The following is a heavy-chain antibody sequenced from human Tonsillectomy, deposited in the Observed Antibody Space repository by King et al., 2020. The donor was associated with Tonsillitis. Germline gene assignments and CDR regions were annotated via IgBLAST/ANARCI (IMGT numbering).Heavy chain of an antibody. J-gene: IGHJ4*02. V-gene: IGHV4-30-2*01. Sequence: QLQESGSGLVKPSQTLSLTCAVSGGAISRGGYSWSWIRQAPGKGLEWIGYIYHSGSTYYNPSLKSRVTISVDRSKNQFSMKLSSVTDADTDVYYCAIALPPRSGYDLEYFDYWGQGTLVTVSP. CDR1: GGAISRGGYS. D-gene: IGHD5-12*01. CDR3: AIALPPRSGYDLEYFDY. CDR2: IYHSGST.